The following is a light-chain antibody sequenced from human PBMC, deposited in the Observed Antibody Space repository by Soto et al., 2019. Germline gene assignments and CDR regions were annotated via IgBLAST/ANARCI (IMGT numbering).Light chain of an antibody. J-gene: IGKJ1*01. CDR2: GAI. V-gene: IGKV3-15*01. CDR1: QSVSSY. CDR3: QPFIDWPRT. Sequence: EIVLTQSPATLSLSPGERATLSCRASQSVSSYLAWYQHTPGQAPRPLIYGAIYRATGVPAKFSGSVSGNEGTIPITRLKSEDGSLYYCQPFIDWPRTFGQGTKVDIK.